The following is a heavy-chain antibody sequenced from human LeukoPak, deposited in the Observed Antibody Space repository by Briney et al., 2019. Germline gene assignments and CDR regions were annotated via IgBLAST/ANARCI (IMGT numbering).Heavy chain of an antibody. D-gene: IGHD1-26*01. V-gene: IGHV3-21*04. CDR2: ISSSSSYI. Sequence: PGGSLRLSCAASGFTFSSYSMNWVRQAPGKGLEWVSSISSSSSYIYYADSVKGRFTISRDNSKNTLYLQMSRLTAADTAVYYCAKDRSIGTYYTFDRWGQGTLVTVSS. J-gene: IGHJ4*02. CDR3: AKDRSIGTYYTFDR. CDR1: GFTFSSYS.